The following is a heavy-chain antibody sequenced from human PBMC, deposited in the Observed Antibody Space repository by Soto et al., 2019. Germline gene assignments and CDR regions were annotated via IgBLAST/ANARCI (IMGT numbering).Heavy chain of an antibody. CDR3: ARDPASQDNDNLTGYFHFDS. D-gene: IGHD3-9*01. CDR2: ISYDGDHK. V-gene: IGHV3-30-3*01. CDR1: GFSFSTYA. J-gene: IGHJ4*02. Sequence: QVQLVESGGGVVQPGRSLRLSCAASGFSFSTYAMHWVRQTPGKGLEWVAVISYDGDHKYYTDSVKGRFTISRDNSKNTLYLLMNSVRSENTAIYYCARDPASQDNDNLTGYFHFDSWGQGTLVTVSS.